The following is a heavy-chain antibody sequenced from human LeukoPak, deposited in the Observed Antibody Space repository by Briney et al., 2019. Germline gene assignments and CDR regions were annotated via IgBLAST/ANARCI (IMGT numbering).Heavy chain of an antibody. J-gene: IGHJ4*02. CDR1: GGSISSYY. D-gene: IGHD6-19*01. CDR2: IYYSGST. V-gene: IGHV4-59*01. Sequence: PSETLSLTCTVSGGSISSYYWSWIRQPPGKGLGWIGYIYYSGSTNYSPSLKSRVTISVDTSKNQFSLKLSSVTAADTAVYYCARAGYSSGWFDYWGQGTLVTVSS. CDR3: ARAGYSSGWFDY.